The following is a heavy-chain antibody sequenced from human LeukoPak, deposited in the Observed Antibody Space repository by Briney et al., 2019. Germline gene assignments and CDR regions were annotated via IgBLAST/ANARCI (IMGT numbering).Heavy chain of an antibody. CDR2: ISAYNGNT. D-gene: IGHD2-2*01. CDR1: GHTFTSYG. V-gene: IGHV1-18*01. Sequence: GASVKVSCKASGHTFTSYGISWVRQAPGQGLEWMGWISAYNGNTNYAQKLQGRVTMTTDTSTSTAYMELRSLRSDDTAVYYCARVGDCSSTSCYGEFDYWGQGTLVTVSS. CDR3: ARVGDCSSTSCYGEFDY. J-gene: IGHJ4*02.